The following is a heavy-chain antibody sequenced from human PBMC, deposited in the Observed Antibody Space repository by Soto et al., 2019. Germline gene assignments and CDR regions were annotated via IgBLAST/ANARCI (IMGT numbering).Heavy chain of an antibody. CDR2: ISYSGKT. CDR1: GGSIDRSNYF. D-gene: IGHD7-27*01. V-gene: IGHV4-39*01. J-gene: IGHJ2*01. Sequence: QLQLQESGPGLVRPSETLSLNCTISGGSIDRSNYFWGWVRQPPGKGLEWIGTISYSGKTYYNPSLKSRVTISVDSAKTQFSLKLTSVTAPDTAGYSCSFKNLGYFDLMGRGTLVTVSS. CDR3: SFKNLGYFDL.